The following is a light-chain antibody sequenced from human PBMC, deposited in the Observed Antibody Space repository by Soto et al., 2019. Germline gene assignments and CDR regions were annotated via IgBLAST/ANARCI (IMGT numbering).Light chain of an antibody. CDR2: EVN. CDR1: SSDVGRYNY. Sequence: QSVLTQPPSASGSPGQSVTISCTGTSSDVGRYNYVSWYQQHPGKAPKLMISEVNKRASGVPDRFSGSKSGNTASLTVSGLHAEDVADDYCGSYSGNPFVLGPGTKVTVL. V-gene: IGLV2-8*01. J-gene: IGLJ1*01. CDR3: GSYSGNPFV.